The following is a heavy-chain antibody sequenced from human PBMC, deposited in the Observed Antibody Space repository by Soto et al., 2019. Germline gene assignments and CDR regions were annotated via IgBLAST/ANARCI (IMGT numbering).Heavy chain of an antibody. CDR1: GGSIGSYY. Sequence: QVQLQESGPGRVKPSETLSLTCSVSGGSIGSYYWSWIRQPPGKGLELIGYIYYSGSTTYNTALKSLVTISVDTSKHQFSLWLSAVTGADTAVYYCARGGWRQIDYWGQGTLVTVSS. CDR3: ARGGWRQIDY. CDR2: IYYSGST. D-gene: IGHD3-3*01. J-gene: IGHJ4*02. V-gene: IGHV4-59*12.